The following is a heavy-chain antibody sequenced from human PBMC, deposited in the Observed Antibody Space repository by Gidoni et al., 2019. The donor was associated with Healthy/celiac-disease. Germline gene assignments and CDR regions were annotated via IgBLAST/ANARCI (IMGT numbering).Heavy chain of an antibody. CDR2: IYYSGST. CDR3: ARLFGSGYYGIGYFDP. Sequence: QVQLQASGPGLVKPSQTLSLTCTVSGGSISSGDYYWSWIRQPPGKGLEWIGYIYYSGSTYYNPSLKSRLTISVDTSKNQFSLKLSSVTAADTAVYYCARLFGSGYYGIGYFDPWGQGTLVTVSS. D-gene: IGHD3-22*01. V-gene: IGHV4-30-4*01. J-gene: IGHJ5*02. CDR1: GGSISSGDYY.